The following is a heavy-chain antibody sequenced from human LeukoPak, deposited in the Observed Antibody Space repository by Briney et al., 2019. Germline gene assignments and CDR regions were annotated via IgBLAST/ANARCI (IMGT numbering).Heavy chain of an antibody. D-gene: IGHD2-2*01. CDR1: GGSISSYY. V-gene: IGHV4-4*07. CDR3: ARDSCSSTSCYHDY. Sequence: ESSETLSLTCTVSGGSISSYYWSWIRQPAGKGLEWIGRIYTSGSTNYNPSLKRRVTMSVDTSKNQFSLKLSSVTAADTAVYYCARDSCSSTSCYHDYWGQGTLVTVSS. CDR2: IYTSGST. J-gene: IGHJ4*02.